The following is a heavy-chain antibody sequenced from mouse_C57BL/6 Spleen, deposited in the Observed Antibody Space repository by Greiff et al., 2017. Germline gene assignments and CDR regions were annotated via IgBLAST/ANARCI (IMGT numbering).Heavy chain of an antibody. D-gene: IGHD1-1*01. V-gene: IGHV7-3*01. Sequence: EVQRVESGGGLVQPGGSLSLSCAASGFTFTDYYMSWVRQPPGKALEWLGFIRNKANGYTTEYSASVKGRFTISRDNSQSILYLQMNALRAEDSATYYCARGRKITTVVEGDYLDYWGQGTTLTVSS. CDR3: ARGRKITTVVEGDYLDY. CDR2: IRNKANGYTT. J-gene: IGHJ2*01. CDR1: GFTFTDYY.